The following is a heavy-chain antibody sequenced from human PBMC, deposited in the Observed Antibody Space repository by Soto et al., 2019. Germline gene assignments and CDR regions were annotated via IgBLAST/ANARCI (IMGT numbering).Heavy chain of an antibody. D-gene: IGHD2-21*02. CDR2: IFYSGST. Sequence: QVQLQESGPGLVKPSETLSLTCTVSGGSISNYYWSWIRQPPGKGLEWIGYIFYSGSTKYNPSLKCRGTMSIDTSKNQVSLKLSSVTAEDTGVYYCAALPRGRWGQGTLVTVSS. V-gene: IGHV4-59*08. J-gene: IGHJ4*02. CDR1: GGSISNYY. CDR3: AALPRGR.